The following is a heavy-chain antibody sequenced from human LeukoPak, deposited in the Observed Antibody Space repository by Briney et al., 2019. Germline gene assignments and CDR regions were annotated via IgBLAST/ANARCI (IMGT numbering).Heavy chain of an antibody. D-gene: IGHD3-16*01. CDR3: ATSRDYVWGSYSF. V-gene: IGHV4-59*12. CDR1: GGSISSYY. J-gene: IGHJ4*02. CDR2: IYYSGST. Sequence: KSSETLSLTCTVSGGSISSYYWSWIRQPPGKGLEWIGYIYYSGSTNYNPSLKSRVTISVDTSKNQFSLKLSSVTAADTAVYYCATSRDYVWGSYSFWGQGTLVTVSS.